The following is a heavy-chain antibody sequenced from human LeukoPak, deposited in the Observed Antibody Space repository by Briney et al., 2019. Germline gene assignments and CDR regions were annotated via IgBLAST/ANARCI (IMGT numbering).Heavy chain of an antibody. CDR2: IYSGGST. CDR1: GFTVSSHY. CDR3: ASLYGRYFDY. J-gene: IGHJ4*02. D-gene: IGHD2-2*02. Sequence: AGGSLRLSCAASGFTVSSHYMSWVRQAPGKRLEWVSFIYSGGSTYYADSVKGRFTISRDNSKNTLYLQMNSLRAEGTAVYYCASLYGRYFDYWGQGTLVTVSS. V-gene: IGHV3-53*01.